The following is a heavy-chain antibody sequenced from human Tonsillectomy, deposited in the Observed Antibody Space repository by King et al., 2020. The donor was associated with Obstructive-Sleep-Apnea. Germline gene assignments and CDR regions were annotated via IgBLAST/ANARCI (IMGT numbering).Heavy chain of an antibody. CDR2: IRSKAYGGTT. Sequence: VQLVESGGGLVQPGRSLRLSCTASGFTFGDYAMSWFRQAPGKGLEWVGFIRSKAYGGTTEYAASVKGRFTISRDDSKSIAYLQMNSLKTEDTAVYYCTRGGGLEMATAYFDYWGQGTLVTVSS. J-gene: IGHJ4*02. CDR3: TRGGGLEMATAYFDY. V-gene: IGHV3-49*03. CDR1: GFTFGDYA. D-gene: IGHD5-24*01.